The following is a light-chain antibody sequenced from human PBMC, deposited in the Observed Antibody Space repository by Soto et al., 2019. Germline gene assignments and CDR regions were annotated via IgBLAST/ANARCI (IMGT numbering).Light chain of an antibody. Sequence: QTVVTQEPSFSVSPGGAVTLTCGLSSGSVSTSYYPSWYQQTPGQPPRTLIYDTNSLSSGVPDRFSGSIVGNKAALTITGAQADDESDYYSMLHMGGGVSIFGGGTKVTVL. CDR3: MLHMGGGVSI. CDR2: DTN. V-gene: IGLV8-61*01. J-gene: IGLJ2*01. CDR1: SGSVSTSYY.